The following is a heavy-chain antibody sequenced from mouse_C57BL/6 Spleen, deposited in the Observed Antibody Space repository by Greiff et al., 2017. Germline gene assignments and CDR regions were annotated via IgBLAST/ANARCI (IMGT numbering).Heavy chain of an antibody. CDR1: GYTFTDYE. Sequence: QVQLKQSGAELVRPGASVTLSCKASGYTFTDYEMHWVKQTPVHGLEWIGAIDPETGGTAYNQKFKGKAILTADKSSSTAYMELRSLTSEDSAVYYCTRTAQARDAMDYWGQGTSVTVSS. CDR2: IDPETGGT. J-gene: IGHJ4*01. V-gene: IGHV1-15*01. CDR3: TRTAQARDAMDY. D-gene: IGHD3-2*02.